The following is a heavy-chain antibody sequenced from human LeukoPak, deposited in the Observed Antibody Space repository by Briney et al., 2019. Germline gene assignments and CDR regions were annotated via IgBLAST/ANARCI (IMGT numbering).Heavy chain of an antibody. CDR2: IWYDGRNK. CDR3: ARDQHHYLDY. CDR1: GFTFSNYG. V-gene: IGHV3-33*01. Sequence: GGSLRLSCAASGFTFSNYGIHWVRQAPGKGLEWVAVIWYDGRNKYYADSAKGRFTISRDNSENTVYLQMNSLRAEDTAVYYCARDQHHYLDYWGQGTLVTVSS. J-gene: IGHJ4*02.